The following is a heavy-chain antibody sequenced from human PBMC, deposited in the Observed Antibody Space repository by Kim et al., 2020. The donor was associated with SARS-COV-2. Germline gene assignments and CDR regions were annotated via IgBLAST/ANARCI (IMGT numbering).Heavy chain of an antibody. CDR3: AFSGYAGGGYSASFDF. CDR2: INEDGSEK. Sequence: GGSLRLSCAASGFTFSRYWMSWVRQAPGKGLEWVANINEDGSEKYYVDSVKGRFTISRDNAKNSLYLQMNSLRVEDTAVYFCAFSGYAGGGYSASFDFWGQGTLGTVSS. D-gene: IGHD5-12*01. V-gene: IGHV3-7*01. CDR1: GFTFSRYW. J-gene: IGHJ4*02.